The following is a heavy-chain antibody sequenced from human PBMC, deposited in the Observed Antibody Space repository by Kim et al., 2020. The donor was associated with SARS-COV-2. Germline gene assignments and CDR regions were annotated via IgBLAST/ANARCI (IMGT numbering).Heavy chain of an antibody. D-gene: IGHD1-1*01. V-gene: IGHV3-33*01. Sequence: GGSLRLSCAASGFTFSSYGMHWVRQAPGKGLEWVAVIWYDVSNKYYADSVKGRFTISRDNSKNTLYLQMNSLRAKATAVYDCARERGRTGIGFSMDIWGQGTTVTVSS. CDR1: GFTFSSYG. CDR3: ARERGRTGIGFSMDI. J-gene: IGHJ6*02. CDR2: IWYDVSNK.